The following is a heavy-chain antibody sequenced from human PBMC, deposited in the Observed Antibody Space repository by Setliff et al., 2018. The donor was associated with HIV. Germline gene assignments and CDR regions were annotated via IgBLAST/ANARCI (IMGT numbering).Heavy chain of an antibody. CDR2: IYYSGST. J-gene: IGHJ4*02. Sequence: SETLSLTCTVSGGSISSSSYYWGWIRQPPGKGLEWIGSIYYSGSTYYNPSLKSRVTISVDTSKNQFSLKLSSVTVADTAVYYCASPASGGSSGQYHYWGQGTLVTVSS. CDR3: ASPASGGSSGQYHY. V-gene: IGHV4-39*01. CDR1: GGSISSSSYY. D-gene: IGHD6-19*01.